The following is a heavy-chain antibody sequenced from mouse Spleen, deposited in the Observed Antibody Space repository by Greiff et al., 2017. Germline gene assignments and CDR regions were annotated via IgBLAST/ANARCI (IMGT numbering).Heavy chain of an antibody. J-gene: IGHJ3*01. CDR1: GYAFSSSW. Sequence: QVQLQQSGPELVKPGASVKISCKASGYAFSSSWMNWVKQRPGKGLEWIGRIYPGDGDTNYNGKFKGKATLTADKSSSTAYMQLSSLTSEDSAVYFCARGGLLPFAYWGQGTLVTVSA. CDR2: IYPGDGDT. CDR3: ARGGLLPFAY. V-gene: IGHV1-82*01. D-gene: IGHD2-3*01.